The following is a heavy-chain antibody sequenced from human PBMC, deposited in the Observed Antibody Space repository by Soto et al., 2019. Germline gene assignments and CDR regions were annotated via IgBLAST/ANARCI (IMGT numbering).Heavy chain of an antibody. CDR3: ARGRYYDSSGYFDY. Sequence: SVKVSCKASGGTFSSYAISWVRQAPGQGLEWMGGIIPIFGTANYAQKFQGRVTITADESTSTAYMGLSSLRSEDTAVYYCARGRYYDSSGYFDYWGQGTLVTVSS. CDR2: IIPIFGTA. D-gene: IGHD3-22*01. J-gene: IGHJ4*02. V-gene: IGHV1-69*13. CDR1: GGTFSSYA.